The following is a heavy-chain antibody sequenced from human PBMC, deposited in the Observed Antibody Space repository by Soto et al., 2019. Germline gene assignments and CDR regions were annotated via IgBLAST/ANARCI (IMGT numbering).Heavy chain of an antibody. CDR1: GFTFSTYG. D-gene: IGHD4-17*01. V-gene: IGHV3-74*01. CDR2: IKGDEITT. J-gene: IGHJ4*02. CDR3: ARGLYGAYGQDF. Sequence: EVQLVESGENLVQPGGSLRLSCAASGFTFSTYGMHWVRQAPGKGLVWVSRIKGDEITTNYADSVKGRFTISRDNAKNTVFLQMHSLRAEDTALYYCARGLYGAYGQDFWGQGILVTVSS.